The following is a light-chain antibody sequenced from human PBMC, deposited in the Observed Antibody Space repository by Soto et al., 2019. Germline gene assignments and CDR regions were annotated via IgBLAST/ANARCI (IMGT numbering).Light chain of an antibody. Sequence: EIVLTQSPGTLSLSPGERATLSCRASQSVSSSYLAWYQQKPGQAPRLLIYGASSRAPGIPDRFSGRGSGTDFTLTISRLEPEDFAVYYCKQYDNSPRTFGQGTKLEIK. CDR1: QSVSSSY. V-gene: IGKV3-20*01. CDR3: KQYDNSPRT. J-gene: IGKJ2*01. CDR2: GAS.